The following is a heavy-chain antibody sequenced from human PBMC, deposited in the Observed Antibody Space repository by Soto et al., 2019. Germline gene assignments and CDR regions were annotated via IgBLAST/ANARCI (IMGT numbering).Heavy chain of an antibody. J-gene: IGHJ4*02. CDR2: ILPILGIA. CDR1: GGTFSSYT. D-gene: IGHD2-15*01. Sequence: QVQLVQSGAEVKKPGSSVKVSCKASGGTFSSYTISWVRQAPGQGLEWMGRILPILGIANYAQKFQGRVTITADKSTSTAYKELSSLRSEDTAVYYCARYCSGGSCYTGFDYWGQGTLVTVSS. V-gene: IGHV1-69*02. CDR3: ARYCSGGSCYTGFDY.